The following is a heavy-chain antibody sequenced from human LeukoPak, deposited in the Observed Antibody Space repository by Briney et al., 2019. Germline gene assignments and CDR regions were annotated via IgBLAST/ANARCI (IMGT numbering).Heavy chain of an antibody. V-gene: IGHV3-23*01. Sequence: PSETLSLTCTVSGGSISSSSYYWGWIRQPPGKGLEWVSTISSGGASTYYADSVKGRFTISRDNSKNTLHLQTNSLRAEDTAVYYCAKQDGRGTYQYYFDYWGQGTLVTVSS. CDR3: AKQDGRGTYQYYFDY. CDR1: GGSISSSSYY. J-gene: IGHJ4*02. CDR2: ISSGGAST. D-gene: IGHD1-26*01.